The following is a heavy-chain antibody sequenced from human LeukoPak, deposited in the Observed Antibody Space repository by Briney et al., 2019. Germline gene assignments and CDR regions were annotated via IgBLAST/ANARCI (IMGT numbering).Heavy chain of an antibody. CDR2: IDPSDSYT. D-gene: IGHD4-17*01. CDR1: GYSFTSYW. J-gene: IGHJ4*02. Sequence: GESLKISCQGSGYSFTSYWISWVRQMPGKGLEWMGRIDPSDSYTNYSPSFQGHVTISADKSISTAYLQWSSLKASDTAMYYCARLSTDYGDYEEADYWGQGTLVTVSS. V-gene: IGHV5-10-1*01. CDR3: ARLSTDYGDYEEADY.